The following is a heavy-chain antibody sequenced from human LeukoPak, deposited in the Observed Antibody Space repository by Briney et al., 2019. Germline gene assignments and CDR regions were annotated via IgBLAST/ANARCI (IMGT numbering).Heavy chain of an antibody. CDR2: IYYSGST. Sequence: KTSETLSLTCTVSGGSISSYYWSWIRQPPGKGLEWIGYIYYSGSTNYNPSLKSRVTISVDTSKNHFSLRLSSVTAADTAVYYCARRVGGSGSYYWFDPWGQGTLVTVSS. V-gene: IGHV4-59*12. CDR3: ARRVGGSGSYYWFDP. D-gene: IGHD3-10*01. J-gene: IGHJ5*02. CDR1: GGSISSYY.